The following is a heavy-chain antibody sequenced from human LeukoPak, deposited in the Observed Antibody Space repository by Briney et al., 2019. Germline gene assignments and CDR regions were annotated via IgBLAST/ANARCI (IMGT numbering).Heavy chain of an antibody. D-gene: IGHD3-10*01. Sequence: GGSLRLSCAASGFTFSSYWMHWVRQAPGKGLVWVSRINSDGSSTSYADSVKGRFTIFRDNAKNTLYLQMNSLRAEDTAVYYCARDRLPSGEDYYYYGMDVWGQGTTVTVSS. V-gene: IGHV3-74*01. J-gene: IGHJ6*02. CDR2: INSDGSST. CDR3: ARDRLPSGEDYYYYGMDV. CDR1: GFTFSSYW.